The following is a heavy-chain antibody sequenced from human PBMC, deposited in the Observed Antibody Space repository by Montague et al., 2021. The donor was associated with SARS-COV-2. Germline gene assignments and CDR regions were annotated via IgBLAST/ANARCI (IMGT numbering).Heavy chain of an antibody. CDR2: ISYDGSNK. CDR3: AGGTAEGPLHYYYGMDV. CDR1: GFTFSSYA. V-gene: IGHV3-30*04. Sequence: SLRLSCAASGFTFSSYAMHWVRQAPGKGLEWVAVISYDGSNKYYADSVKGRFTISRDNSKNTLYLQMNSLRAEDTAVYYCAGGTAEGPLHYYYGMDVWGQGTTVTVSS. J-gene: IGHJ6*02. D-gene: IGHD4-17*01.